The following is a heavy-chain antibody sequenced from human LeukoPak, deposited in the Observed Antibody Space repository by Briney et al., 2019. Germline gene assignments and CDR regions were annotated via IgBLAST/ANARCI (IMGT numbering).Heavy chain of an antibody. CDR3: ARDSPSVVVVAATPDY. J-gene: IGHJ4*02. CDR2: ISSSSSYI. V-gene: IGHV3-21*01. CDR1: GFTFSSYS. Sequence: GGSLRLSCAASGFTFSSYSMTWVRQAPGKGLEWVSSISSSSSYIYYAGSVKGRFTISRDNAKNSLYLQMNSLRAEDTAVYYCARDSPSVVVVAATPDYWGQGTLVTVSS. D-gene: IGHD2-15*01.